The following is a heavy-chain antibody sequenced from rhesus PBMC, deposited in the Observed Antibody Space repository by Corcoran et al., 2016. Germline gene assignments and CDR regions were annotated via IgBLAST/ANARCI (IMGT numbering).Heavy chain of an antibody. CDR3: ARYSGYTHFDY. CDR1: GGSFSTHW. Sequence: QVQLQESGPGLVKPSETLSLTCAVSGGSFSTHWWSWLRQPPGKGLEWIAELSGNSGSTNYNPSLKSLVTISRDASKHQFSLNLSSVTAADTAVYYCARYSGYTHFDYWGQGVLVTVSS. V-gene: IGHV4-80*01. J-gene: IGHJ4*01. D-gene: IGHD5-24*01. CDR2: LSGNSGST.